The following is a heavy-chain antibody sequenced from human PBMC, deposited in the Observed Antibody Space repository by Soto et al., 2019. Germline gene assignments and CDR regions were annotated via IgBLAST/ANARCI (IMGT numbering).Heavy chain of an antibody. CDR1: GFSFSSHS. Sequence: QVQVMESGGGVVQPGGSLRLSFVSSGFSFSSHSMHWFRQTPGKGLEWVAVVSSDGRVKFYADSVQGRFTVARDNSKNTLFLEMNYLRHEDTAVYYCARVPTHCTNGVCYDREYYWYFDLWGRGTLVTVSS. D-gene: IGHD2-8*01. CDR2: VSSDGRVK. CDR3: ARVPTHCTNGVCYDREYYWYFDL. V-gene: IGHV3-30*04. J-gene: IGHJ2*01.